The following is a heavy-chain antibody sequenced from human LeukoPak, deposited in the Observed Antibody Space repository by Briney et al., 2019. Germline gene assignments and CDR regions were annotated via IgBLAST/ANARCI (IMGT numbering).Heavy chain of an antibody. CDR2: IKQDGSEK. CDR3: AIGPRITPDH. D-gene: IGHD2-15*01. Sequence: QSGGSLRLSCAASGFTFSSYWMSWVRQAPGKGLEWVANIKQDGSEKYYVDSVKGRFTISRDDAKKTLYLQMNSLRAEDMAVYYCAIGPRITPDHWGQGTLVTVSS. V-gene: IGHV3-7*01. CDR1: GFTFSSYW. J-gene: IGHJ5*02.